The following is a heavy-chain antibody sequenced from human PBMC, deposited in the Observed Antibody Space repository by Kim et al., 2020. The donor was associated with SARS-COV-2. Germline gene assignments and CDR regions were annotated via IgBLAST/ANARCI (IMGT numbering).Heavy chain of an antibody. CDR1: GGSISSGGYY. CDR2: IYYSGST. J-gene: IGHJ6*02. D-gene: IGHD2-15*01. Sequence: SETLSLTCTVSGGSISSGGYYWSWIRQHPGKGLEWIGYIYYSGSTYYNPSLKSRVTISVDTSKNQFSLKLSSVTAADTAVYYCARAPPLGYCSGGSCYYYYYGMDVWGQGTTVTVSS. V-gene: IGHV4-31*03. CDR3: ARAPPLGYCSGGSCYYYYYGMDV.